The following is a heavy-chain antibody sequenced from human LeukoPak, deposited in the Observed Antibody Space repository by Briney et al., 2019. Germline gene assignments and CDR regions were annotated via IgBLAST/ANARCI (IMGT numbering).Heavy chain of an antibody. Sequence: GGSLRLSCAASGFTFSSYSMNWVRQAPGKGLEWVSSISSSSSYIYYADSVKGRFTTSRDNAKNSLYLQMNSLRAEDTAVYYCARDNWNLGYLGYWGQGTLVTVSS. D-gene: IGHD1-7*01. V-gene: IGHV3-21*01. J-gene: IGHJ4*02. CDR1: GFTFSSYS. CDR2: ISSSSSYI. CDR3: ARDNWNLGYLGY.